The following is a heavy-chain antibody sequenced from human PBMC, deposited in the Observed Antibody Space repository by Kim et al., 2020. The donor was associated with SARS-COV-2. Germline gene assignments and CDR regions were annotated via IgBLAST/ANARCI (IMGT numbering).Heavy chain of an antibody. V-gene: IGHV4-4*02. Sequence: SETLSLTCAVSGGSISSSNWWSWVRQPPGKGLEWIGEIYHSGSTNYNPSLKSRVTISVDKSKNQFSLKLSSVTAADTAVYYCARDRFMKSWPTLDYYYGMDVWGQGTTVTVSS. CDR2: IYHSGST. CDR1: GGSISSSNW. J-gene: IGHJ6*02. D-gene: IGHD3-16*01. CDR3: ARDRFMKSWPTLDYYYGMDV.